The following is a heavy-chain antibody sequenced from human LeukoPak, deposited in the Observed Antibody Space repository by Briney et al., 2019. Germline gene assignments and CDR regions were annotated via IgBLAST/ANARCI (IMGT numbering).Heavy chain of an antibody. CDR1: GFTFDDYA. CDR2: ISWNSGSI. Sequence: GGSLRLSCAASGFTFDDYAMHWVRQAPGKGLEWVSGISWNSGSIGYADSVKGRLTISRDNAKNTLYLQMNSLRAEDTAVYYCARGGYHAYYLGYWGQGSLVTVSS. D-gene: IGHD5-18*01. V-gene: IGHV3-9*01. CDR3: ARGGYHAYYLGY. J-gene: IGHJ4*02.